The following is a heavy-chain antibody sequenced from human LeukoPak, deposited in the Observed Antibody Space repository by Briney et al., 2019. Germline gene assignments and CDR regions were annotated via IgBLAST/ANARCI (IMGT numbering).Heavy chain of an antibody. V-gene: IGHV4-31*03. Sequence: SETLSLTCTASGGSISSGGYYWSWIRQHPGKGLEWIGYIYYSGSTYYNPSLKSRVTISVDTSKNQFSLKLSSVTAADTAVYYCARESCGSTSCYSGNNWFDPWGQGTLVTVSS. CDR1: GGSISSGGYY. D-gene: IGHD2-2*01. CDR2: IYYSGST. J-gene: IGHJ5*02. CDR3: ARESCGSTSCYSGNNWFDP.